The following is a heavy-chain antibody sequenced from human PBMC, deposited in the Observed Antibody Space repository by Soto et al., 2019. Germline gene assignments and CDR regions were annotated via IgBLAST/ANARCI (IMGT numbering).Heavy chain of an antibody. Sequence: EVQLVESGGGLVKPGGSLRLSCAASGFTFSNAWMSWVRQAPGKGLEWVGRIKSKTDGGTTDYAAPVKGRFTISRDDSNNTLYLQMNSLKAEDTAVYYCTTDPYGNYDYYYYYYMDVWGKGTTVTVSS. CDR1: GFTFSNAW. CDR3: TTDPYGNYDYYYYYYMDV. J-gene: IGHJ6*03. D-gene: IGHD4-17*01. CDR2: IKSKTDGGTT. V-gene: IGHV3-15*01.